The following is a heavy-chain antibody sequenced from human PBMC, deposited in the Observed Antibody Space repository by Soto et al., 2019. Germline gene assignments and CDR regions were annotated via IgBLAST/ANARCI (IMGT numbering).Heavy chain of an antibody. CDR1: GYTFTSYG. D-gene: IGHD1-1*01. CDR2: ISAHNGNT. Sequence: QVHLVQSGAEVKKHGASVKVSCKCSGYTFTSYGITWVRQAPGQGLEWMGWISAHNGNTDYAQKVQGRVTVTRDTSTSTAYMELRSLRSDDTAVYYCARGRYGDYWGQGALVTVSS. V-gene: IGHV1-18*01. J-gene: IGHJ4*02. CDR3: ARGRYGDY.